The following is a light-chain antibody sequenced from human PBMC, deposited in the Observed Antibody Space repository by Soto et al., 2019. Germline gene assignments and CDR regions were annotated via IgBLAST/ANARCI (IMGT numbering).Light chain of an antibody. J-gene: IGLJ1*01. Sequence: QSVLAQPASVSGPPGQSITISCTGTSSDVGGYNHVSWYQQQPGQAPKLMIYTDSNRPSGVSNRFAGSKSGNTASLTISGLQAEDEADYYCGSYTNSSTYVFGTGTKGTVL. CDR3: GSYTNSSTYV. CDR2: TDS. CDR1: SSDVGGYNH. V-gene: IGLV2-14*01.